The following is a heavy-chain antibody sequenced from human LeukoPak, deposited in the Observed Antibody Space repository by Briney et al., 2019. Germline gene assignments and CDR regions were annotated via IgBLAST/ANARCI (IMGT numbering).Heavy chain of an antibody. V-gene: IGHV3-30-3*01. D-gene: IGHD6-13*01. Sequence: GRSLRLSCAASGFTFSSYAMHWVRQAPGKGLEWVAVISYDGSNKYYVDSVKGRFTISRDNSKNTLYLQMNSLRAEDTAVYYCARDQVSSSWYPAPFDYWGQGTLVTVSS. CDR3: ARDQVSSSWYPAPFDY. CDR1: GFTFSSYA. CDR2: ISYDGSNK. J-gene: IGHJ4*02.